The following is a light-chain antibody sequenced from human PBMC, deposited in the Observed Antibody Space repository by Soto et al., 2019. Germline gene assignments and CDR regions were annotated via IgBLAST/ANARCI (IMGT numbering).Light chain of an antibody. CDR3: QKYNSAPRT. CDR1: QGIIDY. Sequence: DIQMTQSPSSLSASVGDRVTITCRASQGIIDYLAWYQQEPGKAPKLLIYAASTLQSGVPSRFSGSGAGKDFTLTISSLQPEDVATYYCQKYNSAPRTFGQGTKVEIK. V-gene: IGKV1-27*01. CDR2: AAS. J-gene: IGKJ1*01.